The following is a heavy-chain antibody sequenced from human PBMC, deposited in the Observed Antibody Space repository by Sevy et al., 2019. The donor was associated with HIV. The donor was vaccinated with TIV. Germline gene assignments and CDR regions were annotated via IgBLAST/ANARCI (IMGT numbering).Heavy chain of an antibody. CDR3: TRVTRGPDDDK. J-gene: IGHJ4*02. Sequence: GGSLRLSCVASGFTFSSCWMNWVRQAPGKGLEWVANINPGGTEEFYVDSVKGRFIISRDNAKNSLFLQMTNLRAEDLAVYYCTRVTRGPDDDKWGQGTMVTVSS. D-gene: IGHD3-10*01. V-gene: IGHV3-7*01. CDR2: INPGGTEE. CDR1: GFTFSSCW.